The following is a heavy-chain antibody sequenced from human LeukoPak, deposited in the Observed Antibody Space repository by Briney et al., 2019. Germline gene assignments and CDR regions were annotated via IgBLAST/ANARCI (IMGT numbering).Heavy chain of an antibody. V-gene: IGHV3-48*03. CDR2: ISSSGSTI. D-gene: IGHD4-17*01. J-gene: IGHJ5*02. CDR3: ARFHYGDYVALWDNWFDP. CDR1: GFTFSSYE. Sequence: GGSLRLSCAASGFTFSSYEMNWVRQAPGKGLEWVSYISSSGSTIYYADSVKGRFTISRDNAKNSLYLQMNSLRAEGTAVYYCARFHYGDYVALWDNWFDPWGQGTLVTVSS.